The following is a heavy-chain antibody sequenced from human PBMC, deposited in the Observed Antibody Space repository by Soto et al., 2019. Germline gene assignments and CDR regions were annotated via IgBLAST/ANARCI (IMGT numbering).Heavy chain of an antibody. CDR2: IFYSGST. CDR3: ARGLPLRIWLDP. Sequence: PAETLSLTCTVSGGSISSGGYYWSWIRQHPGKGLEWIGYIFYSGSTYYNSSLKSRVTISVDTSKNQFSLKLSSVTAADTAVYYCARGLPLRIWLDPWGQGTLVTVSS. V-gene: IGHV4-31*03. D-gene: IGHD3-16*01. CDR1: GGSISSGGYY. J-gene: IGHJ5*02.